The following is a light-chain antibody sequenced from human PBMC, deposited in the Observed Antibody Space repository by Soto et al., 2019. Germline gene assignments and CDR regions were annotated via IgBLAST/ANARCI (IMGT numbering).Light chain of an antibody. J-gene: IGLJ3*02. Sequence: QSVLTQPPSVSAAPGQKVTISCSGSSSNIGAGYDVHWYQQIPGTAPKLLIHRNTLRSSGVPDRFSGSKSGTSASLAITGLQAEDEADYYCQSYDHTLSRSMFGGGTKVTVL. V-gene: IGLV1-40*01. CDR3: QSYDHTLSRSM. CDR2: RNT. CDR1: SSNIGAGYD.